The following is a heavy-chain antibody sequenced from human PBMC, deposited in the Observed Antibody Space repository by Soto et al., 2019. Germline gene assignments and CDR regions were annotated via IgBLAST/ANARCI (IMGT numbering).Heavy chain of an antibody. CDR3: ARDSSGYYHFDA. CDR1: GGSIRSGGYY. Sequence: QVQLQESGPGLVKPSQTLSLTCTVSGGSIRSGGYYCTWIRQLPGKGLEWIGYFYHSGTTSYNPSLKGRVTISVDTSKNQCSLELTSVTAADTAVYYCARDSSGYYHFDAWGQGTQVTVSS. J-gene: IGHJ4*02. CDR2: FYHSGTT. V-gene: IGHV4-31*03. D-gene: IGHD3-22*01.